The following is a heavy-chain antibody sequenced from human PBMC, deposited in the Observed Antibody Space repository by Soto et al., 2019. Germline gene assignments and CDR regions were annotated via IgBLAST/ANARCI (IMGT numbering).Heavy chain of an antibody. Sequence: QLRLQESGSGVVKTSESLSLTCTVFGASISYGGYSWGWIRQSPGRGLEWIGHITHLENTYFNPSFKRRVSMSIDRTKNHFSLKVTSMTAADKGRYFCVRGGGNDPFEYWGQGILVTVSS. CDR1: GASISYGGYS. D-gene: IGHD2-15*01. J-gene: IGHJ4*02. V-gene: IGHV4-30-2*06. CDR3: VRGGGNDPFEY. CDR2: ITHLENT.